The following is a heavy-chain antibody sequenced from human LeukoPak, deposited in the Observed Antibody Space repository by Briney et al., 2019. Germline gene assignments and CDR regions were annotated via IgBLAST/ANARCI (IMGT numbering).Heavy chain of an antibody. J-gene: IGHJ4*02. Sequence: PGGTLRLSCAASGITFSSYGMNWVRQAPGKGLEWVSSISSTGGTTYYADSVKGRFTISRDYAKNSLYLQMNSLRAEDTALYYCAKGWTYYYDSTGWGIDYWGQGTLVTVSS. CDR1: GITFSSYG. CDR2: ISSTGGTT. V-gene: IGHV3-21*04. D-gene: IGHD3-22*01. CDR3: AKGWTYYYDSTGWGIDY.